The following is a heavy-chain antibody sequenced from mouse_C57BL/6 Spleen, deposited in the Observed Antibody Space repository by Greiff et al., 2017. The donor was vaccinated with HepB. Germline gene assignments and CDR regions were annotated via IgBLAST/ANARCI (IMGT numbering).Heavy chain of an antibody. J-gene: IGHJ4*01. CDR1: GYTFTSYW. CDR3: ARTYPPYYSNYGGYYAMDY. CDR2: IYPGSGST. D-gene: IGHD2-5*01. V-gene: IGHV1-55*01. Sequence: QVQLQQPGAELVKPGASVKMSCKASGYTFTSYWITWVKQRPGQGLEWIGDIYPGSGSTNYNEKFKSKATRTVDTSSSTAYMQLSSLTSEDSAVYYCARTYPPYYSNYGGYYAMDYWGQGTSVTVSS.